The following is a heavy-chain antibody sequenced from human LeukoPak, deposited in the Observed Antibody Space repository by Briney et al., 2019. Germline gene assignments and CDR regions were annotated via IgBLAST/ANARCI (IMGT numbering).Heavy chain of an antibody. J-gene: IGHJ6*02. CDR3: TRNRGLDV. CDR1: GFTFSNLR. D-gene: IGHD6-25*01. Sequence: PGGPLRLSCEAPGFTFSNLRLSWVRQAHAKGREWVAKIKPEGSEKYYVDSVKGRFTISRDNAKNSLYLQMNSLRAEDTAVYYCTRNRGLDVWGQGSTVTVSS. CDR2: IKPEGSEK. V-gene: IGHV3-7*01.